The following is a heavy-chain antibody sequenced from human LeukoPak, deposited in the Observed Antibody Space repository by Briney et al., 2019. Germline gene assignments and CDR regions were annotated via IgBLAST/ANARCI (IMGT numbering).Heavy chain of an antibody. CDR1: GFTFSSYA. CDR2: ISGSGGST. CDR3: ARLYSSSWWFWDAFDI. V-gene: IGHV3-23*01. Sequence: GGSLRLSCAASGFTFSSYAMSWVRQAPGKGLEWVSAISGSGGSTYYADSVKGRFTISRDNSKSTLYLQMNSLRAEDTAVYYCARLYSSSWWFWDAFDIWGQGTMVTVSS. D-gene: IGHD6-13*01. J-gene: IGHJ3*02.